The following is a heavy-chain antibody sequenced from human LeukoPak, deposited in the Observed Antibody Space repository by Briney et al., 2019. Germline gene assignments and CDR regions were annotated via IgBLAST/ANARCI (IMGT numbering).Heavy chain of an antibody. Sequence: GGSLRLSCAASGFTFDDYGMSWVRQGPGKGLEWVSGINWNGGMTACADSVKGRFTISRDNAKNSLYLQMNSLRAEDTAVYYCAKDPFPGRLGAFDSWGQGTLVTVSS. CDR2: INWNGGMT. J-gene: IGHJ4*02. D-gene: IGHD1-26*01. V-gene: IGHV3-20*04. CDR3: AKDPFPGRLGAFDS. CDR1: GFTFDDYG.